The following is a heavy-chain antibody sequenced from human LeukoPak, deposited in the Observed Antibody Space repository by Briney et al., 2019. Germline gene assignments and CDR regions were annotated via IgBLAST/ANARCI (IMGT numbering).Heavy chain of an antibody. V-gene: IGHV1-3*03. CDR2: INAGNGNT. CDR1: GYTFTSYA. Sequence: ASVKVSCKASGYTFTSYAMHWVRQAPGQRLEWMGWINAGNGNTKYSQEFQGRVTITRDTSASTAYMELSSLRSEDMAVYYCAITTSWLPDAFDIWGQGTMVTVSS. D-gene: IGHD2-2*01. CDR3: AITTSWLPDAFDI. J-gene: IGHJ3*02.